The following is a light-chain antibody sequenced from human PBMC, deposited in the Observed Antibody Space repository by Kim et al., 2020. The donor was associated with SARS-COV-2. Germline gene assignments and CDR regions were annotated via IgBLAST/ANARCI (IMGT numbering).Light chain of an antibody. CDR3: QARDSSTVV. CDR1: ELGDKN. J-gene: IGLJ2*01. V-gene: IGLV3-1*01. CDR2: EDR. Sequence: SYELTQPPSVSVSPGQTAIITCSGNELGDKNVCWYQQKAGQSPVLVIYEDRKRPSGIPERVSGSNSGNTATLTISGTQAMDEADYYCQARDSSTVVFGGG.